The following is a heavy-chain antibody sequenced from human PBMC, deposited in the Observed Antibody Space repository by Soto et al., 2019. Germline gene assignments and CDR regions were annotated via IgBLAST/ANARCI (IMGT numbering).Heavy chain of an antibody. V-gene: IGHV3-30*03. Sequence: QVHLVESGGGVVQPGRSLRLSCAGSGFSFSAYGMHWVRQAPGKGLEWLALISNDGSSRYYLDSVKGRFTISRDNSRNTLDLQMNSLTSDDTALYYCATDRARGGVRYSNGWYQIDSWGQGTLVTVSS. CDR3: ATDRARGGVRYSNGWYQIDS. CDR1: GFSFSAYG. CDR2: ISNDGSSR. D-gene: IGHD6-19*01. J-gene: IGHJ4*02.